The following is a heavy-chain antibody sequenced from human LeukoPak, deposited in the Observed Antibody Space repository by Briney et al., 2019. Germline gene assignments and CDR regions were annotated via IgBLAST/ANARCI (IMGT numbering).Heavy chain of an antibody. D-gene: IGHD2-21*02. CDR2: INPDTGDK. CDR1: GYTFTNYH. Sequence: ASVKVSCKASGYTFTNYHINWVRQASGQGLEWMTWINPDTGDKGYARKFQDRVTITTDTSISTAYMELSSLSSEDTAVHFCAGTTSMTASGYDYWGKGTLVTVSS. V-gene: IGHV1-8*03. J-gene: IGHJ4*02. CDR3: AGTTSMTASGYDY.